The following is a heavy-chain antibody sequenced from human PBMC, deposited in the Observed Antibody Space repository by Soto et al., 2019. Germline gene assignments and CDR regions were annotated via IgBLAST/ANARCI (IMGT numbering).Heavy chain of an antibody. V-gene: IGHV3-30*18. CDR2: ISYDGSNK. CDR1: GFTFSSYG. J-gene: IGHJ6*02. CDR3: AKDPSRLLWFGELGMDV. D-gene: IGHD3-10*01. Sequence: GGSLRLSCAASGFTFSSYGMHWVRQAPGKGLEWVAVISYDGSNKYYADSVKGRFTISRDNSKNTLYLQMNSLRAEDTAVYYCAKDPSRLLWFGELGMDVWGQGTTVTVSS.